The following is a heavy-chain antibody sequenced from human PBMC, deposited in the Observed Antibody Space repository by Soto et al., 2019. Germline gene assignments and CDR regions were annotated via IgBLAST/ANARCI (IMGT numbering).Heavy chain of an antibody. Sequence: GGSLRLSCAASGFTFSSYAMSWVRQAPGKGLEWVSAISGSGGSTYYADSVKGRFPISRDNSKNTLYLKMNSLRAEDTAVYYCAKCPVLLWFGESLYYFDYWGQGTLVTVSS. CDR1: GFTFSSYA. V-gene: IGHV3-23*01. CDR3: AKCPVLLWFGESLYYFDY. J-gene: IGHJ4*02. CDR2: ISGSGGST. D-gene: IGHD3-10*01.